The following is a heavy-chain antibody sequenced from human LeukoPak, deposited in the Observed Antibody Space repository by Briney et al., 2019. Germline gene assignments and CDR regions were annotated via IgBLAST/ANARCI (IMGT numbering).Heavy chain of an antibody. D-gene: IGHD2-2*01. CDR1: GYTFTSYH. CDR3: VREDAHTYYFDF. J-gene: IGHJ4*02. V-gene: IGHV1-46*01. Sequence: ASVQVSCKTSGYTFTSYHMHWVRQAPGQGLEWVAIIKSTGDTTVYAQKFQGRVSVTRDTSTSTVYMDLSSLSSEDTAVYYCVREDAHTYYFDFWGPGTLVTVSS. CDR2: IKSTGDTT.